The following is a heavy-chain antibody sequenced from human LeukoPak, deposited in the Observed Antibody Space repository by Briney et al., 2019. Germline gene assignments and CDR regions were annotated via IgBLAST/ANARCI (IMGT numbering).Heavy chain of an antibody. Sequence: GGSLRLSCAASGXTFSSYAMHWVRQAPGKGPEYVSAISTNGGITYYADSVKGRFIISRDNSKNALYLQMGSLRVEDMAVYYCARGTSGTYSPSDYWGQGTLVTVSS. CDR2: ISTNGGIT. CDR3: ARGTSGTYSPSDY. J-gene: IGHJ4*02. CDR1: GXTFSSYA. V-gene: IGHV3-64*02. D-gene: IGHD1-26*01.